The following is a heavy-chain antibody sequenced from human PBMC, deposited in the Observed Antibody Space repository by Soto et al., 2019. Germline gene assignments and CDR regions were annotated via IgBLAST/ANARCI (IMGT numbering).Heavy chain of an antibody. CDR1: VGSVSSYY. CDR3: ASGGNWFDP. Sequence: SETLSLTCTVSVGSVSSYYWTWIRQPPEKGLEWIGYMYYNGNINYNPSLKSRVTISIDTSKNQFSLTLKSVTAADTAVYYCASGGNWFDPWGQGVLVTVSS. V-gene: IGHV4-59*02. J-gene: IGHJ5*02. CDR2: MYYNGNI. D-gene: IGHD3-16*01.